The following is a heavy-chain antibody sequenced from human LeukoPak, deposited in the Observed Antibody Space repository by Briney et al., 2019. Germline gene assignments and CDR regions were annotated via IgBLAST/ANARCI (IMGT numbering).Heavy chain of an antibody. CDR3: AKDRGGGSQLGDAFDV. J-gene: IGHJ3*01. D-gene: IGHD2-15*01. V-gene: IGHV3-9*01. Sequence: GGSLRLSCAASGFTFDEYAMHCVRQDPGKGREWVSGISYSSATIGYVDSVKGRFIISRDNAKNSLYLQMNSLRAEDTALYFCAKDRGGGSQLGDAFDVWGQGTMVSVSS. CDR2: ISYSSATI. CDR1: GFTFDEYA.